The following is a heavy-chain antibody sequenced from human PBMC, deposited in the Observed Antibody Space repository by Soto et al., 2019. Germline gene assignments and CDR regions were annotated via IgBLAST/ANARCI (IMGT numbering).Heavy chain of an antibody. CDR1: GDSIRSYY. J-gene: IGHJ4*02. CDR2: IYYSGST. V-gene: IGHV4-59*13. Sequence: PSETLSLTCTVSGDSIRSYYWSWIRRPPGKELEWIGYIYYSGSTNYNPSLKSRVTISADTSKNQFSLKLTSVTAADTAVYYCARGAIAAQAFDSWGQGTLVTVSS. D-gene: IGHD6-13*01. CDR3: ARGAIAAQAFDS.